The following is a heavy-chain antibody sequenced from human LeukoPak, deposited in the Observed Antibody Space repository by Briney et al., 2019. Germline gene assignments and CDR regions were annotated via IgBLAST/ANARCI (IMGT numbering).Heavy chain of an antibody. V-gene: IGHV3-7*01. CDR2: IKGDGSYK. CDR1: GFTFSNYW. Sequence: PGGSLRLSCAASGFTFSNYWMSWVRQAPGKGLEWVANIKGDGSYKYYVDSVKGRFTISRDNAKSSVYLQMNTLRDEDTAVYYCARLQWPLRGFDYWGQGTLVTVSS. J-gene: IGHJ4*02. CDR3: ARLQWPLRGFDY. D-gene: IGHD4-11*01.